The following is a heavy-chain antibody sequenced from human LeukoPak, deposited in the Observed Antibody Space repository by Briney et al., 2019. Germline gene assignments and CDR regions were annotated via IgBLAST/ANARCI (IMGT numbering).Heavy chain of an antibody. CDR1: GFTFSSYW. Sequence: GGSLRLSCAASGFTFSSYWMSWVRQAPGKGLEWVANIKEDGSETYYVDSVKGRFTISRDNAKNSLYLQMNSLRAEDTAVYYCASVGATRRDYWGQGTLVTVSS. CDR3: ASVGATRRDY. J-gene: IGHJ4*02. CDR2: IKEDGSET. V-gene: IGHV3-7*01. D-gene: IGHD3-3*01.